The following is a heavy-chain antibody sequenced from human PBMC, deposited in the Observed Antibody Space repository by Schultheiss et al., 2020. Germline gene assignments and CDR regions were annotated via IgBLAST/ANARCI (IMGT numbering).Heavy chain of an antibody. V-gene: IGHV1-2*04. D-gene: IGHD1-26*01. J-gene: IGHJ5*02. CDR2: INPNSGGT. CDR3: ARSRLEVGATTLNWFDP. Sequence: ASVKVSCKASGGTFSSYAISWVRQAPGQGLEWMGWINPNSGGTNYAQKFQGWVTMTRDTSISTAYMELSRLRSDDTAVYYCARSRLEVGATTLNWFDPWGQGTLVTVSA. CDR1: GGTFSSYA.